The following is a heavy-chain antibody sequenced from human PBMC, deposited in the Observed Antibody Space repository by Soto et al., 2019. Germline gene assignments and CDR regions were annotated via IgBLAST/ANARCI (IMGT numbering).Heavy chain of an antibody. Sequence: VQLVQSGVEVKKPGASVKVSCKASGYTFTNYGISWVRQAPGQGLEWMVWINTYNGNTNYAQKVQGRVTMTTETSTSTAYMELRSLRSDDTAVYYCARDLLYSTRATVRFDIWGQGTMITVSS. CDR1: GYTFTNYG. CDR3: ARDLLYSTRATVRFDI. CDR2: INTYNGNT. V-gene: IGHV1-18*01. D-gene: IGHD6-13*01. J-gene: IGHJ3*02.